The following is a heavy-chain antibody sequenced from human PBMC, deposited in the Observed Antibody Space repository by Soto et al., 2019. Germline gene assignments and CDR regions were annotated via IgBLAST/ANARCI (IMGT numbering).Heavy chain of an antibody. Sequence: EASVKVSCKASGYTFTSYGISWVRQAPGQGLEWMGWISAYNGNTNYAQKLQGRVTMTTDTSTSTAYMELRSLRSDDTAVYYCARDRPSYDFWSGYYTLDYYYYGMDVWGQGTTVTVSS. CDR1: GYTFTSYG. J-gene: IGHJ6*02. V-gene: IGHV1-18*01. D-gene: IGHD3-3*01. CDR3: ARDRPSYDFWSGYYTLDYYYYGMDV. CDR2: ISAYNGNT.